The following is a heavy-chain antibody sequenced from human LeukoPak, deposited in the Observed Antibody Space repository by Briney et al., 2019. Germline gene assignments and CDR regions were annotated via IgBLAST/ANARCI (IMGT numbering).Heavy chain of an antibody. CDR3: ARARLLREFDY. CDR1: GFTFGDYL. Sequence: GGSLRLSCTASGFTFGDYLMSWFHQAPGKGLEWVGFTRSKPYDGTTEYAASVKGRFTISRDNSKSIAYLQMNSLESEDTAVYYCARARLLREFDYWGQGTLVNVSS. CDR2: TRSKPYDGTT. V-gene: IGHV3-49*03. J-gene: IGHJ4*02. D-gene: IGHD6-25*01.